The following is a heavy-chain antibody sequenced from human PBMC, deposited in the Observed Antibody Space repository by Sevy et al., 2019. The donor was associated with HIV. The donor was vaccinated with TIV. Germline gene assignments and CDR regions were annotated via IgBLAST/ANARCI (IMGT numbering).Heavy chain of an antibody. D-gene: IGHD2-15*01. CDR3: AKGFCSGGSCPRDYYYYGMDV. V-gene: IGHV3-23*01. J-gene: IGHJ6*02. CDR1: EFTFSSYA. Sequence: GGSLRLSCAASEFTFSSYAMSWVRQAPGKGLEWVSSISGSGRYTYYADSVEGRFTISRDNSNNTLYVQMNSLRPEDTAVYYCAKGFCSGGSCPRDYYYYGMDVWGQGTTVTVSS. CDR2: ISGSGRYT.